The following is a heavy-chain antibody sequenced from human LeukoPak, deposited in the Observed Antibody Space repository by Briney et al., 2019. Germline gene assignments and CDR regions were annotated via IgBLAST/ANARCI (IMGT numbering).Heavy chain of an antibody. CDR3: ARDSDYGDYIDY. CDR2: IYYSGST. J-gene: IGHJ4*02. Sequence: SETLSLTCTVSGVSVSSGSYYWSWIRQPPGKGLEWIGYIYYSGSTNYNPSLKSRVTISVDTSKNQFSLKLSSVTAADTAVYYCARDSDYGDYIDYWGRGTLVTVSS. V-gene: IGHV4-61*01. D-gene: IGHD4-17*01. CDR1: GVSVSSGSYY.